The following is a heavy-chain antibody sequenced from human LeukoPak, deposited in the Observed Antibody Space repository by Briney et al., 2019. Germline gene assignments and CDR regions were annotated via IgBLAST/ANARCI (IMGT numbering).Heavy chain of an antibody. CDR1: GFTVSSNY. J-gene: IGHJ3*02. V-gene: IGHV3-66*01. Sequence: GGSLRLSCAASGFTVSSNYMSWVRQAPGKGLEWVSVIYSSGSTYYADSVKGRFTISRDNSKNTLYLQMNSLRAEDTAVYYCATYATTPAFDIWGQGTMVTVSS. CDR3: ATYATTPAFDI. D-gene: IGHD4-17*01. CDR2: IYSSGST.